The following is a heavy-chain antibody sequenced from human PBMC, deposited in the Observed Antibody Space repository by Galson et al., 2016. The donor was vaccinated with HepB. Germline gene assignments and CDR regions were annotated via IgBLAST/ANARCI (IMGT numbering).Heavy chain of an antibody. D-gene: IGHD3-10*01. CDR2: IKSSSSNV. J-gene: IGHJ4*02. CDR3: ARGYASGNFYQ. V-gene: IGHV3-48*02. CDR1: GFTFDDYA. Sequence: SLRLSCAASGFTFDDYAMHWVRQAPGKGLEWVSQIKSSSSNVYYADSVKGRFTISRDNAKNSVYLQMNSLRDEDTAVYYCARGYASGNFYQWGQGTLVTVSS.